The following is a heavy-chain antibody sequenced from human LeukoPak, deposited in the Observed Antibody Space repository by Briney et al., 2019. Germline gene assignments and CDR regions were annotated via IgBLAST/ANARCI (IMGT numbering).Heavy chain of an antibody. CDR1: GYTFSKSY. D-gene: IGHD3-22*01. V-gene: IGHV1-46*01. CDR2: INPGGDNT. J-gene: IGHJ5*02. Sequence: ASVKVSCKASGYTFSKSYIHWVRQAPRQRLEWMGLINPGGDNTNYAQNFQGRVTMTSDTSARTVYMELSSLRSDDTAVYYCARGFSLSDFYDSSGSDHWGPGTLVTVSS. CDR3: ARGFSLSDFYDSSGSDH.